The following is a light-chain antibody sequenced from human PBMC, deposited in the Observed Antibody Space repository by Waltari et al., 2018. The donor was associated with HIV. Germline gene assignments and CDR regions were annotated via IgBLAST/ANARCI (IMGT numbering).Light chain of an antibody. CDR1: ALQKQY. CDR3: QSADSSGSPYVV. CDR2: TDS. Sequence: SYELTQPTSVSVSPGQTARITCSGDALQKQYTYWYQQKPGQAPVLVRFTDSERPSGIPERFSGSNSGTTVTLTISGVQAEDEADYYCQSADSSGSPYVVFGGGTKLTVL. V-gene: IGLV3-25*03. J-gene: IGLJ2*01.